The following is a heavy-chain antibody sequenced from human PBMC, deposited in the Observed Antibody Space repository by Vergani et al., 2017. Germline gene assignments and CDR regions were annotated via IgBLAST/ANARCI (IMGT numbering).Heavy chain of an antibody. CDR3: ARRSGIVYDIFSGTQYFFDF. CDR2: INRTGRT. J-gene: IGHJ4*02. D-gene: IGHD3-9*01. CDR1: GYSIRTNYY. Sequence: QVQLQESGPGLVKPSETLSLTCTVSGYSIRTNYYWGWIRQPPGKGLEWIGSINRTGRTHFNPSLKSRVTISVDTSNNHFSLRLNSLTAADTAVYYCARRSGIVYDIFSGTQYFFDFWGQGTLVTVSS. V-gene: IGHV4-38-2*02.